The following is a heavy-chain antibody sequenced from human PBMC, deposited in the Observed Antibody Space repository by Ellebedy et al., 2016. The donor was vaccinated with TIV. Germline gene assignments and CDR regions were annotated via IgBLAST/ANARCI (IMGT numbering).Heavy chain of an antibody. CDR3: VRVYTGDYDDAFDI. Sequence: SETLSLTCAVYGGSFSGYYWIWIRQPPGTGLEWIGAINHSGSTNYNPSLKSRVTISVDTSKNQFSLNLSSVTAADTAVYYCVRVYTGDYDDAFDIWGQGTMVTVSS. CDR2: INHSGST. D-gene: IGHD4-17*01. CDR1: GGSFSGYY. J-gene: IGHJ3*02. V-gene: IGHV4-34*01.